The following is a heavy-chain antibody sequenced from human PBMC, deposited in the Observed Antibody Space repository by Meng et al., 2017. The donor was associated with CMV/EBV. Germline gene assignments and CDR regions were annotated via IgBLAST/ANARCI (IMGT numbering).Heavy chain of an antibody. J-gene: IGHJ4*02. CDR1: GYSFTSYC. Sequence: SCKGSGYSFTSYCIVWVRQMPGKGLEWMGIIYPGDSDTRYSPSFQGQVTISADKSISTAYLQWSSLKASDTAMYYCARHFSSTSCSDYWGQGTLVTVSS. D-gene: IGHD2-2*01. V-gene: IGHV5-51*01. CDR3: ARHFSSTSCSDY. CDR2: IYPGDSDT.